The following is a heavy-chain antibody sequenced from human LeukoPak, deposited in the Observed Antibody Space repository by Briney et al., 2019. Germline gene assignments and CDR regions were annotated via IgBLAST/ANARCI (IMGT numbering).Heavy chain of an antibody. V-gene: IGHV4-34*01. CDR1: GGSFSGYY. D-gene: IGHD3-9*01. CDR3: ARVTGYMVEDFFDY. Sequence: SETLSLTCAVYGGSFSGYYWSWIRQPPGKGLEWIGEINHSGSTNYNPSLKSRVTISVDTSKNHFSLNLRSVTAADTAVYYCARVTGYMVEDFFDYWGQGTLVTVSS. J-gene: IGHJ4*02. CDR2: INHSGST.